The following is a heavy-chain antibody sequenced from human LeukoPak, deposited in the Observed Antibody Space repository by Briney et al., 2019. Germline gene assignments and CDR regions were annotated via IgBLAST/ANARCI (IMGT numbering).Heavy chain of an antibody. CDR1: GYSISSGYY. CDR3: ARVTVTTTTFGY. D-gene: IGHD4-11*01. CDR2: IYHSGST. J-gene: IGHJ4*02. V-gene: IGHV4-38-2*02. Sequence: NPSETLSLTCSVSGYSISSGYYWGWIRQPPGKGLEWIGSIYHSGSTYYNPSLKSRVTISVDTSKNQFSLKLSSVTAADTAVYYCARVTVTTTTFGYWGQGTLVTVSS.